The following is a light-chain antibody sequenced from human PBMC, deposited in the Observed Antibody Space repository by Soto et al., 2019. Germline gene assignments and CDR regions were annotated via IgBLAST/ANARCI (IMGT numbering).Light chain of an antibody. CDR3: QQSYTTASIT. CDR1: QSISRN. Sequence: DIQMTQSPSSLSASVGDRVTITCRASQSISRNLNWYQHKPGKAPKLLIYDASSFQNGVPSRFSGGGSGTEFALSISSMQPEDFGTYYCQQSYTTASITFGQGTRLEIK. V-gene: IGKV1-39*01. CDR2: DAS. J-gene: IGKJ5*01.